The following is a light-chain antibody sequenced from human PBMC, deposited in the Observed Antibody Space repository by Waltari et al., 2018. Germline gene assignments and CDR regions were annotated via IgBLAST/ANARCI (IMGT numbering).Light chain of an antibody. CDR2: AAS. CDR1: HSVSTY. J-gene: IGKJ4*01. V-gene: IGKV1-39*01. Sequence: DIQMTHSPSSLSASVGDRVTITCRASHSVSTYLSWYKQKPGKAPEVLIYAASSLQSGVPSRFSVSVSGTSFTLTIGSLQPEEFATYYCQQTYRPPLTFGGGTKVDIK. CDR3: QQTYRPPLT.